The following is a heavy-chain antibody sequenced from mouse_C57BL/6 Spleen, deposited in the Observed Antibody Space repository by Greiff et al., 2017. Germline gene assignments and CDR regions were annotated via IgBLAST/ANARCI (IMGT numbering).Heavy chain of an antibody. CDR2: IDPSASET. D-gene: IGHD1-1*01. Sequence: QVQLHQPGAELVRPGSSVKLSCKASGYTFTSYWMHWVKQRPIQGLEWIGNIDPSASETHYNQKFEDTATLTVANSSRTAYMRLSSLASEDSAVDCCGRVGVGSPDMDYWGQGTSGTVSS. CDR1: GYTFTSYW. CDR3: GRVGVGSPDMDY. V-gene: IGHV1-52*01. J-gene: IGHJ4*01.